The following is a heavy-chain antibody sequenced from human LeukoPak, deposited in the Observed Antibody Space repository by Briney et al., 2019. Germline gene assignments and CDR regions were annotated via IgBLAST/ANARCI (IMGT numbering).Heavy chain of an antibody. D-gene: IGHD3-16*01. CDR2: MNPNSGNT. J-gene: IGHJ6*02. CDR3: ARWGTLSSYYYYYYGMDV. Sequence: VASVTVSCKASGYTFTSYDINWVRQATGQGLEWMGWMNPNSGNTGYAQKFQGRVTMTRNTSISTAYMELSSLRSEDTAVYYCARWGTLSSYYYYYYGMDVWGQGTTVTVSS. CDR1: GYTFTSYD. V-gene: IGHV1-8*01.